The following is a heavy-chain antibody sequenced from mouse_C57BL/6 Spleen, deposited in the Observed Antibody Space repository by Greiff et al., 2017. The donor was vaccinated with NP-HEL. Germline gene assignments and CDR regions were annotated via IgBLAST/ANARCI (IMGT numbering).Heavy chain of an antibody. V-gene: IGHV1-15*01. Sequence: VKLMESGAELVRPGASVTLSCKASGYTFTDYEMHWVKQTPVHGLEWIGAIDPETGGTAYNQKFKGKAILTADKSSSTAYMELRSLTSEDSAVYYCTRSPYSGSSYVYFDVWGTGTTVTVSS. D-gene: IGHD1-1*01. CDR3: TRSPYSGSSYVYFDV. J-gene: IGHJ1*03. CDR2: IDPETGGT. CDR1: GYTFTDYE.